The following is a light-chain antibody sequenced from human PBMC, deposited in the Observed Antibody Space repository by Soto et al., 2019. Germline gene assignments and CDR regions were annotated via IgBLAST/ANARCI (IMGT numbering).Light chain of an antibody. CDR3: CSYAGSYTYV. Sequence: QSVLTQPRSVSGSPGQSVTISCTGTSSDVGGYNYVSWYQQHPGKAPKLMIYDVSKRPSGVPDRFSGSKSGNTASLTISGLQAEDEADYYFCSYAGSYTYVVGTGTKVTV. V-gene: IGLV2-11*01. J-gene: IGLJ1*01. CDR2: DVS. CDR1: SSDVGGYNY.